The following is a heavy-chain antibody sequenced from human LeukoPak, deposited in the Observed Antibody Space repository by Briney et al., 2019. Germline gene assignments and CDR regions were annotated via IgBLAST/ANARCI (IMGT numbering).Heavy chain of an antibody. V-gene: IGHV3-33*06. Sequence: GGSLRLSCAASGFIFSSYGMHWVRQAPGKGLEWVAVMWYDGSNKYYADSVKGRFTISRDNSKKTLYLQMNSLRAEDTAVYYCAKEYSVRNQFDHWGQGTLVAVSS. D-gene: IGHD1-14*01. CDR3: AKEYSVRNQFDH. CDR1: GFIFSSYG. J-gene: IGHJ4*02. CDR2: MWYDGSNK.